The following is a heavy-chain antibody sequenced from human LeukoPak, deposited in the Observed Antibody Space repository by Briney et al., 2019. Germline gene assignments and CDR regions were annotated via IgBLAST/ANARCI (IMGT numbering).Heavy chain of an antibody. CDR2: INPRNEGR. V-gene: IGHV1-46*03. J-gene: IGHJ4*02. D-gene: IGHD2-2*01. Sequence: ASVKVSCKTSGYTFIDYYLHWRRRAPGQGGEWMDIINPRNEGRDYAQKFQGRITVARETPTSTVYMELRSLRSEDTAIYYCVREYHGGYFDYWGQGTMVTVSS. CDR3: VREYHGGYFDY. CDR1: GYTFIDYY.